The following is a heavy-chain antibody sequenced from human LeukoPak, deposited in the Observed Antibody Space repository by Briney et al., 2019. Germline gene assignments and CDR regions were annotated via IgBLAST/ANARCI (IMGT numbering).Heavy chain of an antibody. J-gene: IGHJ5*02. Sequence: SVKVSCKASGGTFSSYAISWVRQAPGQGLEWMGGIIPIFGTANYAQKFQGRVTITADESTSTAYMELSSLRAEDTAVYYCAKDCLWFGELPNWFDPWGQGTLVTVSS. V-gene: IGHV1-69*13. CDR2: IIPIFGTA. CDR3: AKDCLWFGELPNWFDP. D-gene: IGHD3-10*01. CDR1: GGTFSSYA.